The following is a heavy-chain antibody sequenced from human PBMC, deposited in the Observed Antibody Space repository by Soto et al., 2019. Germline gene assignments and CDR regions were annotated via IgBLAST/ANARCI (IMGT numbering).Heavy chain of an antibody. CDR2: ISSVSSTI. V-gene: IGHV3-48*01. Sequence: GGSLRLSCAASGFTFSTNAMTWARQPPGKGLEWVSYISSVSSTIYYADSVKGRFTISRDNAKNSLYLQMNSLRAEDTAVYYCARHLYGDYIFDYWGQGTLVTVSS. CDR3: ARHLYGDYIFDY. CDR1: GFTFSTNA. J-gene: IGHJ4*02. D-gene: IGHD4-17*01.